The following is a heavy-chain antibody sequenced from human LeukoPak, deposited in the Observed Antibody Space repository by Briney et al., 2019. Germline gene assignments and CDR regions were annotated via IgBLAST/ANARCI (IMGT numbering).Heavy chain of an antibody. CDR1: GGTFSSYA. D-gene: IGHD5-18*01. J-gene: IGHJ4*02. Sequence: SVKVSCKASGGTFSSYAISWVRQAPGQGLEWMGGTIPIFGTANYAQKFQGRVTITADESTSTAYMELSSLRSEDTAVYYCARDRGGYTYSHDYWGQGTLVTVSS. CDR2: TIPIFGTA. CDR3: ARDRGGYTYSHDY. V-gene: IGHV1-69*13.